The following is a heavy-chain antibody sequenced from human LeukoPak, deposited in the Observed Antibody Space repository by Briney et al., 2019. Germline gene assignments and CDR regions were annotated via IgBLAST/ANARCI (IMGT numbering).Heavy chain of an antibody. Sequence: PSETLSLTCAVSGGSISSGGYSWSWIRQPPGKGLEWIGYIYHSGSTYYNPSLKSRVTISVDRSKNQFSLKLSSVTAADTAVYYCARVRGSGSYPFDYWGQGTLVTVSS. CDR2: IYHSGST. V-gene: IGHV4-30-2*01. CDR3: ARVRGSGSYPFDY. CDR1: GGSISSGGYS. D-gene: IGHD3-10*01. J-gene: IGHJ4*02.